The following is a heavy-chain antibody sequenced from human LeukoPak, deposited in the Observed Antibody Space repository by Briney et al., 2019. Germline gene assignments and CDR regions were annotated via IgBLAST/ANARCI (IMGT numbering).Heavy chain of an antibody. CDR2: INHSGTT. CDR1: GEFFSGYF. V-gene: IGHV4-34*01. CDR3: ARLPLGAFGEVLNLDY. D-gene: IGHD3-10*01. Sequence: SETLSLTCGVSGEFFSGYFWSWIRQPPGKGLEWIGDINHSGTTKYNPSLKSRVTLSIDTSKNQFSLRVNSVTAADTAVYYCARLPLGAFGEVLNLDYWGQGTLVTVSS. J-gene: IGHJ4*02.